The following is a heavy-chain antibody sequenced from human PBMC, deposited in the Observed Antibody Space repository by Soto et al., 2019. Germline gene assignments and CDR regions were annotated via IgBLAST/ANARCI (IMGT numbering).Heavy chain of an antibody. CDR3: ARLYYDSSGYLPSPYYYYYGMDV. D-gene: IGHD3-22*01. CDR1: SGSISSSSYT. J-gene: IGHJ6*02. Sequence: SETLSLTCTVTSGSISSSSYTWGWIRQPPGKGLEWIGSIYYSGTTYYNPSLNSRVTVSVDTSKNQFSLEVTSVTAADTDVYYRARLYYDSSGYLPSPYYYYYGMDVWGQGTTVTVSS. CDR2: IYYSGTT. V-gene: IGHV4-39*01.